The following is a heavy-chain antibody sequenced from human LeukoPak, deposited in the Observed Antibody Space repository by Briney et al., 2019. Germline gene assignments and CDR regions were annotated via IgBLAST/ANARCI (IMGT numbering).Heavy chain of an antibody. J-gene: IGHJ3*02. Sequence: SSETLSLTCTVSGGSISSRSYFWGWIRQPPGKGLEWIGSIYYKGNTYFNPSLKSRVTISVDTSKNQFSLKLSSVTAADTAVYYCAREGIDTAMVNAFDIWGQGTMVTVSS. CDR2: IYYKGNT. CDR3: AREGIDTAMVNAFDI. CDR1: GGSISSRSYF. V-gene: IGHV4-39*07. D-gene: IGHD5-18*01.